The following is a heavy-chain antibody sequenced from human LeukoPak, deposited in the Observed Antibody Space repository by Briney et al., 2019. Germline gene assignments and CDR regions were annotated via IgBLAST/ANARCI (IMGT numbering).Heavy chain of an antibody. Sequence: GGSLRLSCAASGFTFSSYAMNWVRQAPGKGLEWVSSISSSSSYIYYADSVKGRFTISRDNAKNSLYLQMNSLRAEDTAVYYCASAGEADYFDYWGQGTLVTVSS. D-gene: IGHD7-27*01. J-gene: IGHJ4*02. CDR3: ASAGEADYFDY. CDR1: GFTFSSYA. CDR2: ISSSSSYI. V-gene: IGHV3-21*01.